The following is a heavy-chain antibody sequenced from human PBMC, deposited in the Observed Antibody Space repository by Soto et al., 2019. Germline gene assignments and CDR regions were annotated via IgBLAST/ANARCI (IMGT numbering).Heavy chain of an antibody. CDR1: GGSISSSNW. CDR3: ARRGYGPGFPYYYGMDV. J-gene: IGHJ6*02. Sequence: SETLSLTCAVSGGSISSSNWWSWVRQPPGKGLEWIGYIYYSGSTNYNPSLKSRVTMSVDTPKNQFSLKLSSVTAADTAVYYCARRGYGPGFPYYYGMDVWGQGTTVTVSS. D-gene: IGHD3-10*01. CDR2: IYYSGST. V-gene: IGHV4-4*02.